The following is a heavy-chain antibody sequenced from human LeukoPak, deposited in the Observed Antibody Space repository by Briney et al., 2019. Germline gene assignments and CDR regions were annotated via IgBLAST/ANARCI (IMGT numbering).Heavy chain of an antibody. Sequence: SETLSLTCSVSGGSTRTYFWSWVRQPPGKGLEWIGYINDSGYTNYNPSLKSRVTISVDTSKNQFSLKLSSVTAADTAVYYCAREGGSYRPLDYSGQGTLVTVSS. D-gene: IGHD3-16*02. V-gene: IGHV4-59*12. CDR2: INDSGYT. J-gene: IGHJ4*02. CDR1: GGSTRTYF. CDR3: AREGGSYRPLDY.